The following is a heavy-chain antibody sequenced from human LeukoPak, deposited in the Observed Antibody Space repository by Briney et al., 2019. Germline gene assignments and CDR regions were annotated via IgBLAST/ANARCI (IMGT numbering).Heavy chain of an antibody. V-gene: IGHV1-2*02. CDR2: INPNSGGT. J-gene: IGHJ6*03. D-gene: IGHD2-2*01. Sequence: ASVKVSCKASGYTFTGYYMHWVRQAPGQGLEWMGWINPNSGGTNYAQKFQGRVTMTRDTSISTAYMELSRLRSDDTAVYYCASYRSTSGNSYYYYYMDVWGKGTTVTVSS. CDR1: GYTFTGYY. CDR3: ASYRSTSGNSYYYYYMDV.